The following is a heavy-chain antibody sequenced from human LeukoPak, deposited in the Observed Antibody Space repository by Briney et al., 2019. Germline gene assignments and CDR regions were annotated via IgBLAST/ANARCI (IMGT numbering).Heavy chain of an antibody. CDR1: GFTFTTYS. J-gene: IGHJ4*02. V-gene: IGHV3-48*04. D-gene: IGHD3-22*01. Sequence: GGSLRLSCEASGFTFTTYSMTWVRQAPGKGLEWVSYISSSGSTIYYADSVKGRFTISRDNAKNSLYLQMNSLRAEDTAVYYCARDHAFYYDSSGYPTFDYWGQGTLVTVSS. CDR2: ISSSGSTI. CDR3: ARDHAFYYDSSGYPTFDY.